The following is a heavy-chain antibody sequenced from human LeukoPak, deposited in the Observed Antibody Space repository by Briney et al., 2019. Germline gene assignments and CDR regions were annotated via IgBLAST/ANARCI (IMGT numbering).Heavy chain of an antibody. D-gene: IGHD3-22*01. CDR1: GYTFTSYG. V-gene: IGHV1-18*01. J-gene: IGHJ3*02. Sequence: ASVKVSCKASGYTFTSYGISWVRQAPGQGLEWMGWISAYNGNTNYAQKLQGRVTMTTDTSTSTAYMELRSLRSDDTAVYYCAMPYDSSGYDAFDIWGQGTMVTVSS. CDR2: ISAYNGNT. CDR3: AMPYDSSGYDAFDI.